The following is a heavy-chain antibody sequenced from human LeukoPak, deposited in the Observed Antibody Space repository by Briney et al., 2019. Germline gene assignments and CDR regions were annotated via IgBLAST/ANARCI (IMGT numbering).Heavy chain of an antibody. V-gene: IGHV3-48*03. D-gene: IGHD3-10*02. CDR2: ISSSGSTI. Sequence: GGSLRLSCAASGFPFSSRWMSWVRQAPGKGLEWVSYISSSGSTIYYADSVKGRFTISRDNAKNSLYLQMNSLRAEDTAVYYCAELGITMIGGVWGKGTTVTISS. CDR1: GFPFSSRW. CDR3: AELGITMIGGV. J-gene: IGHJ6*04.